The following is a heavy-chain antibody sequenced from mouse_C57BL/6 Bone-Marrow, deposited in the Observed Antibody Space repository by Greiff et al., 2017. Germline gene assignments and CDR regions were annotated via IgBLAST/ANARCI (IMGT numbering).Heavy chain of an antibody. CDR2: IYPGSGST. CDR3: ARGSNYGSWFAY. CDR1: GYTFTSYW. J-gene: IGHJ3*01. V-gene: IGHV1-55*01. D-gene: IGHD2-5*01. Sequence: QVQLKQPGAELVKPGASVKMSCKASGYTFTSYWITWVKQRPGHGLEWIGDIYPGSGSTNYNEKFKSKATLTVDTSSSTAYMQLSSLTSEDSAVYYCARGSNYGSWFAYWGQGTLVTVSA.